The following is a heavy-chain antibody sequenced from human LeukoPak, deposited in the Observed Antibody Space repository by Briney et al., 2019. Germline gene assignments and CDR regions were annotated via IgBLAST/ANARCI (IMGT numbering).Heavy chain of an antibody. Sequence: GGTLRLSCVASGFTFSTYGMSWVRQAPGKGLEWVSAISGSGGSTYYADSVKGRFTISRDNSKNTLYLQMNSLRAEDTAVYYCAKDGGEYYDILTGYYPRLYYMDVWGKGTTVTISS. CDR1: GFTFSTYG. CDR2: ISGSGGST. J-gene: IGHJ6*03. D-gene: IGHD3-9*01. CDR3: AKDGGEYYDILTGYYPRLYYMDV. V-gene: IGHV3-23*01.